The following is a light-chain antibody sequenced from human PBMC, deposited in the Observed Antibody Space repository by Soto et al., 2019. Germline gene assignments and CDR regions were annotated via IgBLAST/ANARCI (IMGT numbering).Light chain of an antibody. J-gene: IGLJ2*01. CDR2: VNGDGSH. CDR3: QTWGTGIKVV. V-gene: IGLV4-69*01. CDR1: SGHSNYA. Sequence: QPVLTQSPSASASLGASVKLTCTLSSGHSNYAIAWHQQQPEKGPRYLMRVNGDGSHNKGDGIPDRFSGSSSGAERYLTISSLQSEDEADYYCQTWGTGIKVVFGGGTKVTVL.